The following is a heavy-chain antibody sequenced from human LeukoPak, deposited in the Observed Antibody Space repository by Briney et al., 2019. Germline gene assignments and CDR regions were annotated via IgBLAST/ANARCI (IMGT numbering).Heavy chain of an antibody. V-gene: IGHV4-34*01. Sequence: SETLSLTCAVYGGSFSGYYWSWIRQPPGKGLEWIGEINHSGSTNYNPSLKSRVTISVDTSKNQFSLKLSSVTAADTAAYYCARCRGIAVAEYDPWGQGTLVTVPS. J-gene: IGHJ5*02. D-gene: IGHD6-19*01. CDR1: GGSFSGYY. CDR2: INHSGST. CDR3: ARCRGIAVAEYDP.